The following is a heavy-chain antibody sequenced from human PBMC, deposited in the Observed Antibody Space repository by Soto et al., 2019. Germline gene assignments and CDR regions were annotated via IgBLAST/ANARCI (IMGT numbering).Heavy chain of an antibody. CDR3: ARLLAAAGTTPYNWFDP. CDR1: GGTFSSYT. J-gene: IGHJ5*02. CDR2: IIPILGIA. V-gene: IGHV1-69*02. D-gene: IGHD6-13*01. Sequence: QVQLAQSGAEVKKPGSSVKVSCKASGGTFSSYTISWVRQAPGQGLEWMGRIIPILGIANYAQKFQGRVTITADKSTSTAYMELSSLRSEDTAVYYCARLLAAAGTTPYNWFDPWGQGTLVTVSS.